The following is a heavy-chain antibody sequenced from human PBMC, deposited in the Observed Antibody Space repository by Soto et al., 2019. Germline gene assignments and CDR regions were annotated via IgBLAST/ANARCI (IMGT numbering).Heavy chain of an antibody. CDR3: ARYYDSSGYYYGPFDY. CDR2: ISAYNGNT. Sequence: ASVKVSCKASGYTFTSYGISWVRQAPGQGLEWMGWISAYNGNTNYAQKLQGRVTMTTDTSTSTAYMELRSLRSDDTAVYYCARYYDSSGYYYGPFDYWGQGTLVTVSS. CDR1: GYTFTSYG. J-gene: IGHJ4*02. V-gene: IGHV1-18*01. D-gene: IGHD3-22*01.